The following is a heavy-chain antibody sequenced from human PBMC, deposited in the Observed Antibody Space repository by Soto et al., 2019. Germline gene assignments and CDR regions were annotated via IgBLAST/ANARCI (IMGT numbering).Heavy chain of an antibody. J-gene: IGHJ6*02. Sequence: SETLSLTCTVSGGSISSGGYYWSWIRQHPGKGMEWIGYIYYSGSTYYNQSLKSRVTISVDTSKNQYSLKLSSVTAADTSVYYCARGATVTTGGYYYYYYGMDVWGQGTTVTVSS. CDR1: GGSISSGGYY. CDR2: IYYSGST. CDR3: ARGATVTTGGYYYYYYGMDV. V-gene: IGHV4-31*03. D-gene: IGHD4-17*01.